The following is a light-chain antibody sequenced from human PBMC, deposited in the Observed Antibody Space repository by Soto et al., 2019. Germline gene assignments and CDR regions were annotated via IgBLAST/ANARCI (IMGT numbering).Light chain of an antibody. CDR2: EVS. CDR3: SSYTSSSTLYV. CDR1: SSDVGGYNY. Sequence: QSALTQPASVSGSPGQSITISCTGTSSDVGGYNYVSWYQQHPGKAAKLMIYEVSDRPSGVSNRFSGSKSGNTASLTISGLQAEDEAYYYCSSYTSSSTLYVFGTGTKLTVL. J-gene: IGLJ1*01. V-gene: IGLV2-14*01.